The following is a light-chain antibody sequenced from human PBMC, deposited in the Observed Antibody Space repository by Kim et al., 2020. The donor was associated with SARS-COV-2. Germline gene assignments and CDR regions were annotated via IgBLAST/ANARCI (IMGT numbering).Light chain of an antibody. J-gene: IGKJ4*01. CDR2: GAS. CDR1: QSITTNY. CDR3: QQYGGSAR. Sequence: LSPGERATLSCRASQSITTNYLAWYQQKPGQTPRLLIYGASSRATGIPDRFSGCGSGTDFTLTISRLEPEDFAVYYCQQYGGSARFGGGTKVDIK. V-gene: IGKV3-20*01.